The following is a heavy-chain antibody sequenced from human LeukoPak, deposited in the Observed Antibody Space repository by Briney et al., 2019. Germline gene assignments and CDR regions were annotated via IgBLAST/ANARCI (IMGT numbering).Heavy chain of an antibody. V-gene: IGHV7-4-1*02. CDR1: GYTFTSYA. J-gene: IGHJ4*02. D-gene: IGHD6-13*01. CDR2: INTNTGNP. CDR3: ATAAGDKQQLAYYFDY. Sequence: ASVKVSCKASGYTFTSYAMNWVRQAPGQGLEWMGWINTNTGNPTYAQGFTGRFVFSLDTSVSTAYLQISNLKAEDTAVYYCATAAGDKQQLAYYFDYWGQGTLVTVSS.